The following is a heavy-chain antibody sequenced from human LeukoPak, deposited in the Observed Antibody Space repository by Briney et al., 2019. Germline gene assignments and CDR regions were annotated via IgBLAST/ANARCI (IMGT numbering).Heavy chain of an antibody. V-gene: IGHV1-18*01. J-gene: IGHJ5*02. D-gene: IGHD3-16*01. CDR1: GYTFTSYG. CDR3: ARDRRVSGPRGSWFDP. CDR2: ISAYNGNT. Sequence: ASVKVSCKASGYTFTSYGISWVRQAPGQGLEWMGWISAYNGNTNYAQKLQGRVTMTTDTSTSTAYMELRSLRSDDTAVYYCARDRRVSGPRGSWFDPWGQGTLVTVSS.